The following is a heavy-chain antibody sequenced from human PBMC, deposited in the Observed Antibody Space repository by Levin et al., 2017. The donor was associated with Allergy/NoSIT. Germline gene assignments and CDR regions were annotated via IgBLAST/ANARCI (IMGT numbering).Heavy chain of an antibody. Sequence: PGGSLRLSCAASGFTFSSYAMHWVRQAPGKGLEWVAVISYDGSNKYYADSVKGRFTISRDNSKNTLYLQMNSLRAEDTAVYYCARDQGVEGAFDIWGQGTMVTVSS. CDR3: ARDQGVEGAFDI. J-gene: IGHJ3*02. CDR2: ISYDGSNK. CDR1: GFTFSSYA. D-gene: IGHD5-24*01. V-gene: IGHV3-30-3*01.